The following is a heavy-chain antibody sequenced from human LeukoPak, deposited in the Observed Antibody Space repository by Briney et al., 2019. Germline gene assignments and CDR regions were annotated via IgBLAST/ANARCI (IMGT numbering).Heavy chain of an antibody. V-gene: IGHV3-33*01. CDR2: IWYDGSNK. CDR1: GFTFSSYG. CDR3: ATGGDQYLTSGYMDV. Sequence: GGSLRLSCAASGFTFSSYGMHWVRQAPGKGLECVAVIWYDGSNKYYADSVKGRFTISRDNSKNTLYLQMNSLRAEDTAVYYCATGGDQYLTSGYMDVWGKGTTVTVSS. J-gene: IGHJ6*03. D-gene: IGHD2-2*01.